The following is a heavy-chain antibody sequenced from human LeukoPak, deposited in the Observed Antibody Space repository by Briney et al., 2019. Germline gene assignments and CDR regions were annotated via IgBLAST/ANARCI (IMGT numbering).Heavy chain of an antibody. CDR3: ARTSSGLRYFDWLLHYFDY. Sequence: PSETLSLTCTVSGGSISSYYWSWIRQPAGKGLEWIGRIHTSGSTNYNPSPKIRVTMSVDTSKNQFSLKLNSVTAADTAVYYCARTSSGLRYFDWLLHYFDYWGQGTLVTVSS. J-gene: IGHJ4*02. D-gene: IGHD3-9*01. V-gene: IGHV4-4*07. CDR2: IHTSGST. CDR1: GGSISSYY.